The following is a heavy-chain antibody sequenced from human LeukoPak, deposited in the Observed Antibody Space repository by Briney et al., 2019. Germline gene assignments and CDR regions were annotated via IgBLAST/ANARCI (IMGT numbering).Heavy chain of an antibody. CDR1: GYTFTDYY. J-gene: IGHJ4*02. V-gene: IGHV1-2*02. CDR2: SNPKSGGT. Sequence: ASVKVSCKASGYTFTDYYVHWVRQAPGQGFEWMGWSNPKSGGTNYAQRFQGRVTMTRDTSISTVYMELRRLRVDDTAVYYCARDFDTSGYYAGHWGQGTLVTVSS. D-gene: IGHD3-22*01. CDR3: ARDFDTSGYYAGH.